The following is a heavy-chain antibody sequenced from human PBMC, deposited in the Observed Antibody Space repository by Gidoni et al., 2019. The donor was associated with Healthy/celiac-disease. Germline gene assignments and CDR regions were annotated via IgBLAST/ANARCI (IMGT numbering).Heavy chain of an antibody. CDR1: GFRFRSYA. D-gene: IGHD3-9*01. Sequence: EVQLLESGGGLVQPGGSLRLCCAASGFRFRSYAMSCVRQAPGKGLEWVSAISGSGGSTYYADSVKGRFTISRDNSKNTLYLQMNSLRAEDTAVYYCAKGRGYDILTLFDYWGQGTLVTVSS. CDR2: ISGSGGST. J-gene: IGHJ4*02. CDR3: AKGRGYDILTLFDY. V-gene: IGHV3-23*01.